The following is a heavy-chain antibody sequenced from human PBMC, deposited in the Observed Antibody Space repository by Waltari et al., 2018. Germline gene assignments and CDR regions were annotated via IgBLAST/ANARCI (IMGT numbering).Heavy chain of an antibody. CDR3: ASLSAPIDY. V-gene: IGHV3-74*01. J-gene: IGHJ4*02. CDR1: GSAFSGYW. Sequence: EVLLVESGGGVVQPGGSLTLSCAPSGSAFSGYWMHWARQSPGKGLVWVSEIDSTGGSTTYADPVSGRFTISKDNDKNTIYLHMNSLRAEDTALYYCASLSAPIDYWGQGTLVTVSS. D-gene: IGHD6-25*01. CDR2: IDSTGGST.